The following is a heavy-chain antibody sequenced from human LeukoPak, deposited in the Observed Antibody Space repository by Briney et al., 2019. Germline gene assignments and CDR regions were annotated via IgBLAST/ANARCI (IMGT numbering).Heavy chain of an antibody. Sequence: SETLSLTCAVSGYSISNGYYWDWIRQPPGRGLEWIGSLYHSDSAYYNTSLRSRVSMSVDTSKNQFSLTLSFVTAADTAVYYCARQHDSYYYYYIDVWGSGTTVTVSS. CDR1: GYSISNGYY. CDR3: ARQHDSYYYYYIDV. J-gene: IGHJ6*03. CDR2: LYHSDSA. V-gene: IGHV4-38-2*01.